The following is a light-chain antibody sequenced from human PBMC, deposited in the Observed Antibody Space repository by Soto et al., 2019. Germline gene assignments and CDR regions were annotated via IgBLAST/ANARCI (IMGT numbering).Light chain of an antibody. Sequence: QSVLTQPASVSGSPGQSITISCTGTSRDVGGYNYVSWYQQHPGKAPKLMIYDVSNRPSGVSNRFSGSKSGNTASLTISGLQAEDEADYYCSSYTSSSTPLCVFGTGTKVT. CDR2: DVS. J-gene: IGLJ1*01. CDR3: SSYTSSSTPLCV. V-gene: IGLV2-14*01. CDR1: SRDVGGYNY.